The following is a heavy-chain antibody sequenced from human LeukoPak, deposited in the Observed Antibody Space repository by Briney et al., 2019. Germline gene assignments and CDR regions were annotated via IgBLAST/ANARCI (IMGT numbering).Heavy chain of an antibody. CDR1: GYTFTGYY. Sequence: ASVKVSCKASGYTFTGYYMHWVRQAPGQGLEWMGWINPNSGGTNYAQKFQGRVTMTRDTSISTAYMELSSLRSEDTAVYYCARANYCSSTSCPGFYYYYYMDVWGKGTTVTVSS. CDR3: ARANYCSSTSCPGFYYYYYMDV. J-gene: IGHJ6*03. CDR2: INPNSGGT. V-gene: IGHV1-2*02. D-gene: IGHD2-2*01.